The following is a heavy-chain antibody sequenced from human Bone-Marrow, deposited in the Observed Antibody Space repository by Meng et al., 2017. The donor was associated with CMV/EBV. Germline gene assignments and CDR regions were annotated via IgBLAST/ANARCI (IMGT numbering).Heavy chain of an antibody. CDR3: ARSPVPGGISPGVVLGYFDL. CDR1: GAYVGRNY. CDR2: ISHTGGT. Sequence: SETLSLTCTVSGAYVGRNYWSWNRRPPGKGLEYIGYISHTGGTNYNPSFKGRVTISMDTSKNQFSRKLNSVTAADTAVYYCARSPVPGGISPGVVLGYFDLWGRGTLVTVSS. J-gene: IGHJ2*01. D-gene: IGHD2-8*02. V-gene: IGHV4-59*02.